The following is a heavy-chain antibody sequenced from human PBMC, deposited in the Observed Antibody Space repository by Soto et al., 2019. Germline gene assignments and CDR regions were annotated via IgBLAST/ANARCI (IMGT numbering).Heavy chain of an antibody. CDR1: GYSFTSYW. CDR3: ARPLYYYDSSGYSSRGAFDI. Sequence: GESLKISCKGSGYSFTSYWISWVRQMPGKGLEWMGRIDPSDSYTNYSPSFQGHATISADKSISTAYLQWSSLKASDTAMYYCARPLYYYDSSGYSSRGAFDIWGQGTMVTVSS. D-gene: IGHD3-22*01. CDR2: IDPSDSYT. J-gene: IGHJ3*02. V-gene: IGHV5-10-1*01.